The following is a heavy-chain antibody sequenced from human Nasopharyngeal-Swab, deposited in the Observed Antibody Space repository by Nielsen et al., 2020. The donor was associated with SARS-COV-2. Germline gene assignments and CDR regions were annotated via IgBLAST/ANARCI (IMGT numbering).Heavy chain of an antibody. Sequence: GESLKISCAASGSGFSYYEMNWVCQAPGKGLEWISYISTTTATIYYADSVKGRFTISRDNAKNSLYLQMNSLRAEDTAVYYCAKDLFGPAWYRDFHYWGQGTLVTVSS. J-gene: IGHJ4*02. V-gene: IGHV3-48*03. CDR1: GSGFSYYE. D-gene: IGHD6-13*01. CDR3: AKDLFGPAWYRDFHY. CDR2: ISTTTATI.